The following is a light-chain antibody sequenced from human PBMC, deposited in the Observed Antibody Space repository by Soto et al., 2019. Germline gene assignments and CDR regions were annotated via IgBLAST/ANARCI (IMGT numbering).Light chain of an antibody. Sequence: EIVLTHSPGTLSLSAGERATLSCRASQSLSSNYLAWYQQKPGQAPTVLIYGASSRATGIPDRFSGSGSGTDFTLTISRLEPEDFAVYYCQQYDTSATFGQGTKV. V-gene: IGKV3-20*01. J-gene: IGKJ1*01. CDR1: QSLSSNY. CDR3: QQYDTSAT. CDR2: GAS.